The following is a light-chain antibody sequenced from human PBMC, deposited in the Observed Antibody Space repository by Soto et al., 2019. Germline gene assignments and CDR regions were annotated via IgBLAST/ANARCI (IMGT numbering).Light chain of an antibody. V-gene: IGKV3-15*01. CDR3: QQYNNWPPPLT. CDR1: QSVNSN. Sequence: EIVLTQSPATLSVSPGERATLSCRASQSVNSNLAWYQQKPGQAPRLLIYGAYTRATGIPTRFSGSGSGTEFTLTISSLQSEDFAVYYCQQYNNWPPPLTFGGGTKVDI. J-gene: IGKJ4*01. CDR2: GAY.